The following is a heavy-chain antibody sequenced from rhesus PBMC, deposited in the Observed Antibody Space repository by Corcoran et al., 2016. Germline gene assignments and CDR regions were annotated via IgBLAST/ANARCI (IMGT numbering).Heavy chain of an antibody. D-gene: IGHD1-44*02. CDR3: ARGETAFDF. Sequence: QVQLQESGPGLVKPSETLSLTCNVPGGSISGYYWSWIRQPPGKGLEWIGKFCGNSAGPNYTPSLQSRVTISKDPSKNQFSLKLSSVTAAATAVYYCARGETAFDFWGQGLRVTVSS. CDR1: GGSISGYY. J-gene: IGHJ3*01. V-gene: IGHV4-81*01. CDR2: FCGNSAGP.